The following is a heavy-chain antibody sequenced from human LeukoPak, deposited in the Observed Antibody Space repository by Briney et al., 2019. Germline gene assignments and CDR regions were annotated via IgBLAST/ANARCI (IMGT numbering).Heavy chain of an antibody. V-gene: IGHV4-39*01. D-gene: IGHD2-2*01. Sequence: SETLSLTCTVSGGSISSSSYYWGWIRQPPGKGLEWIGSIYYSGNTYYNPSLKSRVTISVDTSKNQSSLKLSSVTAADTAVYYCARQERPLPALIKWFDPWGQGTLVTVSS. J-gene: IGHJ5*02. CDR3: ARQERPLPALIKWFDP. CDR1: GGSISSSSYY. CDR2: IYYSGNT.